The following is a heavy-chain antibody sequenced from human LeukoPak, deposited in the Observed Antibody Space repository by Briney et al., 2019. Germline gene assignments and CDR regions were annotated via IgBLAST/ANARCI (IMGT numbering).Heavy chain of an antibody. J-gene: IGHJ4*02. CDR1: GFTFSSYA. Sequence: GGSLRLSCAASGFTFSSYAMSWVRQAQGKGLGWVSAISGSGGSTYYADSVKGRFTISRDNSKNTLYLQMNSLRAEDTAVYYCAKDHPYGDYFDYWGQGNLVTVSS. D-gene: IGHD4/OR15-4a*01. V-gene: IGHV3-23*01. CDR2: ISGSGGST. CDR3: AKDHPYGDYFDY.